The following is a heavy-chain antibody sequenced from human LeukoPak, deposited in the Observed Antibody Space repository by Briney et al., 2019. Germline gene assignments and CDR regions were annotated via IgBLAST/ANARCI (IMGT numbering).Heavy chain of an antibody. J-gene: IGHJ6*02. CDR1: GFTFSSYA. Sequence: GGSLRLSCAASGFTFSSYAMSRVRQAPGKGLEWVSAISGSGGSTYYADSVKGRFTISRDNSKNTLYLQMNSLRAEDTAVYYCAKDYISYYYYYGMDVWGQGTTVTVSS. V-gene: IGHV3-23*01. CDR3: AKDYISYYYYYGMDV. D-gene: IGHD3-3*02. CDR2: ISGSGGST.